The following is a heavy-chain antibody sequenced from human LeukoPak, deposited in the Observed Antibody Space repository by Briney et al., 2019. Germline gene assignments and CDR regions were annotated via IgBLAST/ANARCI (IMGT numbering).Heavy chain of an antibody. CDR1: GYTFTSYG. CDR3: ARSYYGSGSYYRFIRPGETFDY. J-gene: IGHJ4*02. V-gene: IGHV1-18*01. Sequence: GASVKVSCKASGYTFTSYGISWVRQAPGQGLEWMGWISAYNGNTNYAQKLQGRVTMTTDTSTSTAYMELRSLRSDDTAVYYCARSYYGSGSYYRFIRPGETFDYWGQGTLVTVSS. CDR2: ISAYNGNT. D-gene: IGHD3-10*01.